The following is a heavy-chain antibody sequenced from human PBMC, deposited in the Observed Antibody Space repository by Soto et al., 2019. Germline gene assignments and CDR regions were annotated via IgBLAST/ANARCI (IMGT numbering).Heavy chain of an antibody. V-gene: IGHV3-30*03. Sequence: QVQLVESGGGVVQPGRSLRLSCAASGFPFTTYGMHWVREGPGKGLEWVAVISYDGSNRYYADSVKGRFTISRDNSKNTVYLQMNNLRPEDTGLYYCVGGQYYFDYRGQGTLVTVSS. CDR1: GFPFTTYG. CDR3: VGGQYYFDY. CDR2: ISYDGSNR. J-gene: IGHJ4*02. D-gene: IGHD3-10*01.